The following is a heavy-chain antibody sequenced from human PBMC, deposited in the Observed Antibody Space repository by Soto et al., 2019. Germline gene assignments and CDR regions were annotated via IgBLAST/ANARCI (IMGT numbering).Heavy chain of an antibody. D-gene: IGHD2-21*02. CDR3: AKGRASDCPGCTQDY. CDR2: VSGSGDST. CDR1: AFTFSSYA. Sequence: EVQLLESGGGLAQPGGSLRLSCAASAFTFSSYAMSWVRQAPGKGLEWVSAVSGSGDSTYYADSVKGRFTISRDNSKNTLYLQMHSLRAEDTAVYYCAKGRASDCPGCTQDYWGQGTLVTVSS. V-gene: IGHV3-23*01. J-gene: IGHJ4*02.